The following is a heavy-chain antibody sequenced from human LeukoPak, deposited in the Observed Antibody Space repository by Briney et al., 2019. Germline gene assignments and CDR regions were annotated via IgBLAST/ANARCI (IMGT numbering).Heavy chain of an antibody. Sequence: SETLSLTCTVSGGSISSYYWRWIRQPPGKGLEWIGYIYYSGSTNYNPSLKSRVTISVDTSKNQFSLKLSSVTAADTAVYYCARVVPLNYDFWSGYLNWFDPWGQGTLVTVSS. D-gene: IGHD3-3*01. CDR2: IYYSGST. CDR1: GGSISSYY. J-gene: IGHJ5*02. V-gene: IGHV4-59*01. CDR3: ARVVPLNYDFWSGYLNWFDP.